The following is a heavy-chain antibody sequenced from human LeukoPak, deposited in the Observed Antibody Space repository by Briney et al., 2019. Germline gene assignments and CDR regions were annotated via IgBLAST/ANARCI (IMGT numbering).Heavy chain of an antibody. CDR1: GFTFSSYA. Sequence: GGSLRLSCAASGFTFSSYAMSWVRQAPGKGLEWVSAISGSGDSTYYADSVKGRFTISRDNAKNSLYLQMNSLRAEDTAVYYCARVGSELLNARWFDPWGQGTLVTVSS. D-gene: IGHD1-26*01. CDR2: ISGSGDST. J-gene: IGHJ5*02. V-gene: IGHV3-23*01. CDR3: ARVGSELLNARWFDP.